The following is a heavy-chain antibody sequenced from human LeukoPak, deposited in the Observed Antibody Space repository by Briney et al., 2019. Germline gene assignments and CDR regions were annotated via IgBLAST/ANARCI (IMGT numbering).Heavy chain of an antibody. V-gene: IGHV3-7*01. CDR1: GFTFSSYR. CDR2: IKQDGSEK. Sequence: PGGSLRLSCAASGFTFSSYRMNWVRQAPGKGLEWVANIKQDGSEKYYVDSVKGRFTISRDNAKSSLFLQMNSLRADDTAVYYCARDTRTFDYWGQGTLVTVSS. D-gene: IGHD1-26*01. CDR3: ARDTRTFDY. J-gene: IGHJ4*02.